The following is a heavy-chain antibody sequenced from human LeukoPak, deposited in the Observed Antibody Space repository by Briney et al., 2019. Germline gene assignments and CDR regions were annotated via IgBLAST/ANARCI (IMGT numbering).Heavy chain of an antibody. CDR1: GFTFSSSW. Sequence: GGSLRLSCAASGFTFSSSWIHWVRQAPGKRLVWVSHINSDGSSTTYADSVKGRFTISRDNAKNTVYLQMHSLRAEDTAVYYCVRDYSYGFAYWGQGTLVTVSS. CDR2: INSDGSST. V-gene: IGHV3-74*01. CDR3: VRDYSYGFAY. D-gene: IGHD5-18*01. J-gene: IGHJ4*02.